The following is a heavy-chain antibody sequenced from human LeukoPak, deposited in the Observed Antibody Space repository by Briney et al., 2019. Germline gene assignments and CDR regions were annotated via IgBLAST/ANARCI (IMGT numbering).Heavy chain of an antibody. CDR2: INPNTGGT. D-gene: IGHD1-1*01. CDR3: AKGDNTGRRFFDY. Sequence: GASVKASCRTSDYTFTNYYMHWVRQAPGQGLEWMGRINPNTGGTNYAQKFQGRVTVTTDTSVTTSYMEVNSLESDDTAVYYCAKGDNTGRRFFDYWGQGTVVTVSS. V-gene: IGHV1-2*06. CDR1: DYTFTNYY. J-gene: IGHJ4*02.